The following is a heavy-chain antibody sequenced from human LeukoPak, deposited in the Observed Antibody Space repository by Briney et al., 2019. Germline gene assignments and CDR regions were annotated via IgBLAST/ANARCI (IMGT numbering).Heavy chain of an antibody. CDR2: IQQDGSEI. CDR3: ARTKVIAPASGYSTLYSYYGMDV. V-gene: IGHV3-7*01. D-gene: IGHD5-18*01. J-gene: IGHJ6*02. Sequence: GGSLRLSCAASGFTFSNYWMSWVRQAPGKGLEWVANIQQDGSEIYYVDSVKGRFTISRDNAKNALYLQMNSLRAEDTAVYYCARTKVIAPASGYSTLYSYYGMDVWGQGTTVTVSS. CDR1: GFTFSNYW.